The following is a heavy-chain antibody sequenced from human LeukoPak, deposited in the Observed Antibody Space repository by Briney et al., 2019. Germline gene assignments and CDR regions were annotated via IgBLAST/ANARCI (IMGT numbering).Heavy chain of an antibody. V-gene: IGHV4-4*07. CDR1: GGSISSYY. D-gene: IGHD2-2*01. CDR2: IYTSGST. CDR3: ARDLTRVVPVYYFDY. Sequence: SETLSLTCTVSGGSISSYYWSWIRQPAGKGLEWIGPIYTSGSTNYNPSLKSRVTMSVDTSKNQFSLKLSSVTAADTAVYYCARDLTRVVPVYYFDYWGQGTLVTVSS. J-gene: IGHJ4*02.